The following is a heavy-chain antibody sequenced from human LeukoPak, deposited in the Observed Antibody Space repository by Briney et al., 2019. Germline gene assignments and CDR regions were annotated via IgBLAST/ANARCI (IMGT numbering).Heavy chain of an antibody. CDR1: GDSISSGSYY. CDR2: IYTSGST. V-gene: IGHV4-61*02. Sequence: SETLSLTCTVSGDSISSGSYYWSWIRQPAGKGLEWIGRIYTSGSTNYNPSLNSRVTMSVDTSKNQFSLKLSSVTAADTAVYYCARDVVAAAGTWDYWGQGTLVTVSS. D-gene: IGHD6-13*01. CDR3: ARDVVAAAGTWDY. J-gene: IGHJ4*02.